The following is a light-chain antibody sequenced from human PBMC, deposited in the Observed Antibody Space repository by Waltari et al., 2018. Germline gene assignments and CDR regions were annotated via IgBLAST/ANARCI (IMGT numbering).Light chain of an antibody. CDR2: SLS. CDR1: QSLFDSADGDTY. V-gene: IGKV2-40*01. Sequence: VMIQTPVSLTVTPGEPASMSCKSSQSLFDSADGDTYLDWYLHKTGHSPRLLIYSLSHRSSGVPDTFSCSGSGTYYTLRISRVEAEDSGIYFCLQRRRFPYTFGPGTKMEI. J-gene: IGKJ3*01. CDR3: LQRRRFPYT.